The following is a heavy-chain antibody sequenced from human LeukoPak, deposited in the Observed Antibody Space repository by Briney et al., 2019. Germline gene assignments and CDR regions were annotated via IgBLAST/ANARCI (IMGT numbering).Heavy chain of an antibody. Sequence: GGSLSLSCAASGFTVSSNYMSWVRQAPGKGLEWVSLISSVGSTYYADSVKGRFTISRDNSKNTLYLQMNSLRAEDTAVYYCARDQYSSNWYFEHWGQGTLVTVS. J-gene: IGHJ1*01. D-gene: IGHD6-19*01. CDR2: ISSVGST. V-gene: IGHV3-53*01. CDR1: GFTVSSNY. CDR3: ARDQYSSNWYFEH.